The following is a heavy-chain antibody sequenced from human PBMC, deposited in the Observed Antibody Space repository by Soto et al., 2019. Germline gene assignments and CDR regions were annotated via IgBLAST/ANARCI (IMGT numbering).Heavy chain of an antibody. CDR1: GFTFSTYN. J-gene: IGHJ5*01. Sequence: EVQLVEPGGGLVKPGGSLRLSCAASGFTFSTYNMNWVRQAPGKGLEWVSSITSSSSNIYYADSVKRRFSITRVNAKDSLCLRMNGLSADDYAVDYCGLYDALFFASGGHGTL. CDR3: GLYDALFFAS. V-gene: IGHV3-21*06. D-gene: IGHD2-8*01. CDR2: ITSSSSNI.